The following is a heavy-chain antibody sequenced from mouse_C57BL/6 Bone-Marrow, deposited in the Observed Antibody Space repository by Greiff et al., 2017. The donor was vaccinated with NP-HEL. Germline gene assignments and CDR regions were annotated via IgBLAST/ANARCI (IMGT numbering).Heavy chain of an antibody. CDR3: ARFPYYYGSSPYYFDY. V-gene: IGHV1-75*01. CDR1: GYTFTDYY. CDR2: IFPGSGST. J-gene: IGHJ2*01. D-gene: IGHD1-1*01. Sequence: VQLQQSGPELVKPGASVKISCKASGYTFTDYYINWVKQRPGQGLEWIGWIFPGSGSTYYNEKFKGKATLTVDKSSSTAYMLLSSLTSEDSAVYFCARFPYYYGSSPYYFDYWGQGTTLTVSS.